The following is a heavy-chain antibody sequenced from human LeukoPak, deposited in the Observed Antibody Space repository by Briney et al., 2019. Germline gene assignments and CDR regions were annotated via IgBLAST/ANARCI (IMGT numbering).Heavy chain of an antibody. CDR2: ISSGSSAI. CDR1: GFTFPHYS. Sequence: GGCLRLSCEASGFTFPHYSMNWVRQAPGRGLEWVSIISSGSSAIFSADALKGRFTISRDDAKNLLYLDMNSLRAEDTAVYYCARGHTAVTRHFDFWGQGTLVTVSS. CDR3: ARGHTAVTRHFDF. J-gene: IGHJ4*02. V-gene: IGHV3-21*01. D-gene: IGHD4-17*01.